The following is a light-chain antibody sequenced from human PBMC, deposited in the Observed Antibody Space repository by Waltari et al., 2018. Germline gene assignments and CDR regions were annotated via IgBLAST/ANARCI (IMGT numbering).Light chain of an antibody. CDR1: TSDVDFYNY. J-gene: IGLJ2*01. CDR3: CSYTGDSMYVF. V-gene: IGLV2-11*01. Sequence: QSALPQPRSVSGSPGQSVTISCTGTTSDVDFYNYVTWYQHHPGKAPKLIIYDVTKRPSGVPDRFSGSKSGNTASLTVSGIQAEDEAEYYCCSYTGDSMYVFFGGGTRLTVL. CDR2: DVT.